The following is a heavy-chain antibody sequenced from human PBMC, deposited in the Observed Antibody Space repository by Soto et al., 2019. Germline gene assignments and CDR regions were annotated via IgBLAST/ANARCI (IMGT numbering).Heavy chain of an antibody. CDR2: MNPNSGNT. V-gene: IGHV1-8*01. CDR1: GYTFTSYD. J-gene: IGHJ3*02. Sequence: APVKVSCKASGYTFTSYDINWVRQATGQGLEGMGWMNPNSGNTGYAQKFQGRVTMTRNTSISTAYMELSSLRSEDTAVYYCARVVVDTYCSGGSCYQRTDAFDIWGQGTMVTVSS. D-gene: IGHD2-15*01. CDR3: ARVVVDTYCSGGSCYQRTDAFDI.